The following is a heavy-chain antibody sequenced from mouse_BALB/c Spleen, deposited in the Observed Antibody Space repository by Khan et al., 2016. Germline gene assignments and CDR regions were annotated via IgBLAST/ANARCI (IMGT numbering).Heavy chain of an antibody. V-gene: IGHV1-5*01. CDR1: GYTFTSYW. J-gene: IGHJ3*01. CDR3: TRVITTGLAGFAY. D-gene: IGHD2-4*01. CDR2: IYPGNSDT. Sequence: VQLQQSGTVLARPGASVKMSCKASGYTFTSYWMHWVKQRPGQGLEWIGAIYPGNSDTSYNQKFKGKAKLTAVTSTSTAYMEHSSLTNEDSAVYYSTRVITTGLAGFAYWGQGTLVTVSA.